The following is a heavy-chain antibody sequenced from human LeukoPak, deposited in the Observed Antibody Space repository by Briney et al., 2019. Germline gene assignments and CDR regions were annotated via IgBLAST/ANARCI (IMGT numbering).Heavy chain of an antibody. D-gene: IGHD6-13*01. CDR3: ARVRSQQQLLALVALGAFDL. V-gene: IGHV4-34*01. CDR1: GGSFSNYY. Sequence: SETLSLTCDVYGGSFSNYYWNWIRQPPGKGLEWIGEINDSGGTTYNPSLQSRVAISIDTSKNQFSLNLSSVTAADTAVYYCARVRSQQQLLALVALGAFDLWGQGTMVTISS. CDR2: INDSGGT. J-gene: IGHJ3*01.